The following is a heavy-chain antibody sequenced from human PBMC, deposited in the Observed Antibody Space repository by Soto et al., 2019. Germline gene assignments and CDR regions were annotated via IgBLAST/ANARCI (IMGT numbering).Heavy chain of an antibody. V-gene: IGHV1-3*01. CDR3: ARDPFRNYDFWSVYYRPPKENYYYYYMDV. CDR2: INAGNGNT. CDR1: GYTFTSYA. Sequence: ASVKVSCKASGYTFTSYAMHWVRQAPGQRLEWMGWINAGNGNTKYSQKFQGRVTITRDTSASTAYMELSSLRSEDTAVYYCARDPFRNYDFWSVYYRPPKENYYYYYMDVWGKGTTVTV. D-gene: IGHD3-3*01. J-gene: IGHJ6*03.